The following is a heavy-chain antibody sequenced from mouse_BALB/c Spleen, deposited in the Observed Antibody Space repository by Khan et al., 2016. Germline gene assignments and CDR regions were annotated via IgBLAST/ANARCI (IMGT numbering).Heavy chain of an antibody. Sequence: EVELVESGGGLVKPGGSLKLSCAASGFTFSDYYMYWVRQTPEKRLEWVATISDGGSYTYYPDSVKGRFTISRANAKNNLYLQMSSLKSEDTAMYYGARDLNWYFDVWGAGTTVTVSS. CDR3: ARDLNWYFDV. V-gene: IGHV5-4*02. J-gene: IGHJ1*01. CDR2: ISDGGSYT. CDR1: GFTFSDYY.